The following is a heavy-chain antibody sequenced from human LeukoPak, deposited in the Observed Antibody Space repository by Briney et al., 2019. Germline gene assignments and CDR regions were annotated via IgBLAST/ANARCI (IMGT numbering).Heavy chain of an antibody. Sequence: PGGSLRLSCAASGFTLSSNYMSWVRQAPGEGLEWVSVIYSGGSTYYADSVKGRYTISRDNSKNTLYLQMNSLRAKDTAVYYCARVLRLPSNWFDPWGQGTLVTVSS. J-gene: IGHJ5*02. CDR2: IYSGGST. D-gene: IGHD5-12*01. CDR1: GFTLSSNY. V-gene: IGHV3-66*02. CDR3: ARVLRLPSNWFDP.